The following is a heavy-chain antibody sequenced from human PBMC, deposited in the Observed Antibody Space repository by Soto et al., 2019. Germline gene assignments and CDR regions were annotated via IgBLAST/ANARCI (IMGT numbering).Heavy chain of an antibody. J-gene: IGHJ4*02. Sequence: EVQLLESGGGLVQPGGSLRLSCAASGFTFSSYAMSGVRQAPGKGLEWVSAISGSGGSTYYADSVKGRFTISRDNSKNTLYLQMNSLRAEDTAVYYCSKDARRGTTSPVWGQGTLVTVSS. V-gene: IGHV3-23*01. D-gene: IGHD1-7*01. CDR2: ISGSGGST. CDR3: SKDARRGTTSPV. CDR1: GFTFSSYA.